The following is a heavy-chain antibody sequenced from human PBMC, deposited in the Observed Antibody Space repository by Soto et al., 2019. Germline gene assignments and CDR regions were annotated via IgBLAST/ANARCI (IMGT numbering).Heavy chain of an antibody. CDR3: VRLTDS. CDR1: GFTFSSYD. J-gene: IGHJ4*02. Sequence: GGSLRLSCSASGFTFSSYDVHWVRQAPGKGLDFVAGISPNGFATYYADSVEGRSTISRDNSKNTLYLQMGSLRPDDTAVYYCVRLTDSWGQGTLVTVSS. D-gene: IGHD2-21*01. CDR2: ISPNGFAT. V-gene: IGHV3-64D*06.